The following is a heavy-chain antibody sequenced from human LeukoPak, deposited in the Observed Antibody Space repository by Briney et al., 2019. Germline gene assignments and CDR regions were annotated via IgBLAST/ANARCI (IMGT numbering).Heavy chain of an antibody. CDR2: IKQDGSEK. D-gene: IGHD2-21*02. V-gene: IGHV3-7*05. J-gene: IGHJ3*02. Sequence: GGSLRLSCAASGFTFSSYWMGWVRQAPGKGLEWVANIKQDGSEKYYVDSVRGRFTISRDNAKNSLYLQMNGLRAEDTAVYYCARGGGIAYCGGDCYLGLAFDIWGQGTMVTVSS. CDR1: GFTFSSYW. CDR3: ARGGGIAYCGGDCYLGLAFDI.